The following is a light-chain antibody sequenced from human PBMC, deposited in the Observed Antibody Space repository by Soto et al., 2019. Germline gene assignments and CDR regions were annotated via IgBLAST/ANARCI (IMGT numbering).Light chain of an antibody. CDR1: QGINDN. J-gene: IGKJ1*01. Sequence: DIQMTQSPSAMSASVGDRVTITCRASQGINDNLAWFQQKPGQVHKRLIYGAFSLQRGVQSRFSGSGSGTEFTLTISSLQPEDFATYYCIQHNTFPWTFGQGTKVDIK. V-gene: IGKV1-17*03. CDR2: GAF. CDR3: IQHNTFPWT.